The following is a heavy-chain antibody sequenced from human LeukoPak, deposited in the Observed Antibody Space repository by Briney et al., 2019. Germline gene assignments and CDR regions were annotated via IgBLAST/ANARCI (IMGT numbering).Heavy chain of an antibody. Sequence: PSETLSLTCAVSGGSISRSNWWSWVRQPPGKGLGWIGEIYHSGNTNYNPSLKSRVNISVDKSKNQFSLKLSSVPAADTAVYYCARALTTVTQYYFDYWGQGTLVTVSS. CDR2: IYHSGNT. J-gene: IGHJ4*02. V-gene: IGHV4-4*02. D-gene: IGHD4-17*01. CDR1: GGSISRSNW. CDR3: ARALTTVTQYYFDY.